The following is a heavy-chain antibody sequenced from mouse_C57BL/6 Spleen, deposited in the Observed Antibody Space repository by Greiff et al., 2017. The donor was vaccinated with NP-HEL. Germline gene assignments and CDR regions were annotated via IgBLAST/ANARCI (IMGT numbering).Heavy chain of an antibody. CDR2: IYPGDGDT. J-gene: IGHJ2*01. CDR3: AKNPYYFDY. CDR1: GYAFSSSW. V-gene: IGHV1-82*01. Sequence: VQLQQSGPELVKPGASVKISCKASGYAFSSSWMNWVKQRPGKGLEWIGRIYPGDGDTNYNGKFKGKATLTADKSSSTAYIQLSSLTSEDSAVYFCAKNPYYFDYWGQGTTLTVSS.